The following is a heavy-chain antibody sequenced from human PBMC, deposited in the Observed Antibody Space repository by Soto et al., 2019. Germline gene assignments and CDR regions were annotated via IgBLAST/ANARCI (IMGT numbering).Heavy chain of an antibody. CDR1: GYTFITYG. CDR2: ITPYNGKT. V-gene: IGHV1-18*01. CDR3: ARDTSHYFDH. J-gene: IGHJ4*02. D-gene: IGHD2-2*01. Sequence: RASVKVSCNASGYTFITYGVTWVRQAPGQGLEWMGWITPYNGKTHYAQKFQDRVTMTTDTAATTAYMELRSLTSDDSAMYFCARDTSHYFDHWGQGILVTVSS.